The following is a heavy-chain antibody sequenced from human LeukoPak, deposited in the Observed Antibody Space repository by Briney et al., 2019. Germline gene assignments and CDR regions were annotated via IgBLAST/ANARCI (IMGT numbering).Heavy chain of an antibody. V-gene: IGHV1-2*02. Sequence: ASVKVSCKASGYTFTGYYMHWVRQAPGQGLEWMGWINPNSGGTNYAQKFQGRVTMTRDTSISTAYMELSRLRSDDTAVYYCARSRVEYSGYAGGDYWGQGTLVTVSS. CDR1: GYTFTGYY. CDR3: ARSRVEYSGYAGGDY. D-gene: IGHD5-12*01. J-gene: IGHJ4*02. CDR2: INPNSGGT.